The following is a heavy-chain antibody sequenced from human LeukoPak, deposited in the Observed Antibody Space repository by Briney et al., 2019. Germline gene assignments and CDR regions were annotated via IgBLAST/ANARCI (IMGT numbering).Heavy chain of an antibody. D-gene: IGHD3-10*01. CDR3: ARLLSGRHDY. CDR2: IYYSGST. CDR1: GGSISSSSYY. J-gene: IGHJ4*02. V-gene: IGHV4-39*07. Sequence: PSETLSLTCTVSGGSISSSSYYWGWIRQPPGKGLEWIGSIYYSGSTYYNPSLKSRVTISVDTSKNQFSLKLSSVTAADTAVYYCARLLSGRHDYWGQGTLVTVSS.